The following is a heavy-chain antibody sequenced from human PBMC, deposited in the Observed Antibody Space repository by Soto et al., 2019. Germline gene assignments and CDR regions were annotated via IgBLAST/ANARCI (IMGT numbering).Heavy chain of an antibody. CDR3: AKDLKIGYYYGAESGKVPYYYYYGMDV. CDR1: GFTFSDYG. J-gene: IGHJ6*02. D-gene: IGHD3-10*01. V-gene: IGHV3-30*18. Sequence: QVQLVESGGGVVQPGRSLRLSCAASGFTFSDYGMHWVRQAPRKGLEWVAVISYDGSNTYYADSVKGRLTISRDNSKNTLDVQMNSLRPEDTALFYCAKDLKIGYYYGAESGKVPYYYYYGMDVWGQGTPVTVSS. CDR2: ISYDGSNT.